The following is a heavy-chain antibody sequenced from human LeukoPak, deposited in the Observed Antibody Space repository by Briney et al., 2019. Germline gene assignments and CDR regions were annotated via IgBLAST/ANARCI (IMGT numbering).Heavy chain of an antibody. CDR1: GYTFTGYY. J-gene: IGHJ5*02. CDR2: INPNSGGT. CDR3: ARDLYYYGSGRASTTNWFDP. D-gene: IGHD3-10*01. V-gene: IGHV1-2*02. Sequence: ASVKVSCKASGYTFTGYYMHWVRQAPGQGLEWMGWINPNSGGTNYAQKFQGRVTMTRDTSISTAYMELSRLRSDDTAVYYCARDLYYYGSGRASTTNWFDPWGQGTLVTVSS.